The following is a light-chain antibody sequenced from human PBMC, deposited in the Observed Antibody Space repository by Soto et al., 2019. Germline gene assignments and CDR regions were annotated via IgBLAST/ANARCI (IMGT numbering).Light chain of an antibody. CDR1: QSVSSK. Sequence: EIVMTQSPPTLSVSPGERATLSCWASQSVSSKLAWYQKKGGQAPRLLIYGASTRANGIPARFSGSGSGTEFTLTISSLQSEDFAVYYCQQYNNWPRTFGQGTKVEIK. V-gene: IGKV3-15*01. J-gene: IGKJ1*01. CDR2: GAS. CDR3: QQYNNWPRT.